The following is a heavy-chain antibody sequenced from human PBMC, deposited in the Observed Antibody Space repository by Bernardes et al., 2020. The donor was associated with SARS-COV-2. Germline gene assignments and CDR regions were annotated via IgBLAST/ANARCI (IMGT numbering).Heavy chain of an antibody. CDR1: GFSLSTSGMC. V-gene: IGHV2-70*01. D-gene: IGHD3-22*01. J-gene: IGHJ4*02. Sequence: SGPTLVKPTQTLTLTCTFSGFSLSTSGMCVSWIRQPPGKALEWLALIDWDDDKYYSTSLKARLTISKDTSKNQVVLTMTNMDPVDTATYYCARRYYDSSGYPGPFDYWGQGTLVTVSS. CDR2: IDWDDDK. CDR3: ARRYYDSSGYPGPFDY.